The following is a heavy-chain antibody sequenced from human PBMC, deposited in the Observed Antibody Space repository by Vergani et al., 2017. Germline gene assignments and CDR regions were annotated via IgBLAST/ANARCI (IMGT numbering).Heavy chain of an antibody. CDR1: GVSMSDFY. V-gene: IGHV4-4*07. J-gene: IGHJ5*02. CDR2: IYPNGNG. D-gene: IGHD2-21*01. CDR3: ARGNCGVNCPKYNWIAP. Sequence: QVHLQESGPGVVKPSDTLSLTCTVSGVSMSDFYWTWIRQPAGRGLEWIGRIYPNGNGNYNESLRSRLTMSIDTSRSQFSLSLSSVTAADTAVYYFARGNCGVNCPKYNWIAPWGRGILVTVSS.